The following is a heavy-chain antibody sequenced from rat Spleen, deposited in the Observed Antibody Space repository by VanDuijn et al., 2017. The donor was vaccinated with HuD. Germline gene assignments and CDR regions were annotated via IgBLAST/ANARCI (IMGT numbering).Heavy chain of an antibody. V-gene: IGHV3-1*01. CDR3: VRSGTGWELRYFDY. CDR2: ITYSGGI. Sequence: EVQLQESGPGLVKPSQSLSLTCSVTVYSITTNYWGWIRKFPGNKMEWMGFITYSGGISYNPSLQSRISITRDISKNQFFLQLNSVTTEDTGTYYCVRSGTGWELRYFDYWGQGVMVTVSS. D-gene: IGHD5-1*01. CDR1: VYSITTNY. J-gene: IGHJ2*01.